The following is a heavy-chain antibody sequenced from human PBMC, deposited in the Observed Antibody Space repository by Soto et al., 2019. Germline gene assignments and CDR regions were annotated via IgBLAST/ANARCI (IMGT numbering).Heavy chain of an antibody. CDR3: ARDRGPYYYDSSGYYNY. Sequence: SVKVSCKASGGTFSSYAISWVRQAPGQGLEWMGGIIPIFGTANYAQKFQGRVTITADESTSTAYMELSSLRSEDTAVYYCARDRGPYYYDSSGYYNYWGQGTLVTVSS. V-gene: IGHV1-69*13. D-gene: IGHD3-22*01. J-gene: IGHJ4*02. CDR1: GGTFSSYA. CDR2: IIPIFGTA.